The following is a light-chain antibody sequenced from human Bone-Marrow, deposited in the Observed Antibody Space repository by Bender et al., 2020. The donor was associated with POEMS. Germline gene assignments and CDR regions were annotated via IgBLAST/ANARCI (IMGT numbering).Light chain of an antibody. V-gene: IGLV1-44*01. J-gene: IGLJ3*02. CDR1: SSNIGAHA. Sequence: QSVLTQPPSASGTPGQRVTIPCSGGSSNIGAHAVNWYQHLPGTAPKLLIYSSHRRPSEVPDRFSGSRSGTSASLAISGLQSEDEADYYCAVWDDSLSGSDWVFGGGTRLTVL. CDR2: SSH. CDR3: AVWDDSLSGSDWV.